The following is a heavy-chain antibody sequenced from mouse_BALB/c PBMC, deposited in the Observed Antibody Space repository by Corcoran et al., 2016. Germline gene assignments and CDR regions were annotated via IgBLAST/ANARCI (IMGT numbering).Heavy chain of an antibody. CDR2: INPNNGGT. J-gene: IGHJ2*01. V-gene: IGHV1-26*01. CDR1: GYTFTDYY. D-gene: IGHD1-2*01. CDR3: ARSGFTTATSYFDY. Sequence: EVQLQQSGPELVKPGASVKMSCKASGYTFTDYYMKWVKQSHGKNLEWIGDINPNNGGTSYNQKFKGKATLTVDKSSSTAYMQLNSLTSEDSAVYYCARSGFTTATSYFDYWGQGTTLTVSS.